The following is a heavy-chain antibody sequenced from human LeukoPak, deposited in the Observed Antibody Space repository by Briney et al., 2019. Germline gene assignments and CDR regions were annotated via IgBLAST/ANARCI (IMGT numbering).Heavy chain of an antibody. CDR2: ISFDGSNK. CDR1: GFTFNSYA. CDR3: ARDGEIAAAGYYYYYYMDV. V-gene: IGHV3-30-3*01. D-gene: IGHD6-13*01. Sequence: GALRLSCAASGFTFNSYALHWVRQAPGKGLEWVAVISFDGSNKYYADSVKGRFTISRDNSKNTLYLQMNSLRAEDTAVYYCARDGEIAAAGYYYYYYMDVWGKGTTVTVSS. J-gene: IGHJ6*03.